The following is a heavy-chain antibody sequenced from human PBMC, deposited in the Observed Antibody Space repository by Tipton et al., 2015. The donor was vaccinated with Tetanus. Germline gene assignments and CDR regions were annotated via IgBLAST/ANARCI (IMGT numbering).Heavy chain of an antibody. D-gene: IGHD3-10*01. J-gene: IGHJ4*02. CDR1: GASINSHH. Sequence: SLRLSCSVSGASINSHHWSWLRQAPGKGLEWVSAISGSGAGTYYADSVKGRFTISRDNSKNTLYLQMDSLRAEDTAVYYCAKRKADNFGEFDYWGQGTLVTVSS. CDR2: ISGSGAGT. V-gene: IGHV3-23*01. CDR3: AKRKADNFGEFDY.